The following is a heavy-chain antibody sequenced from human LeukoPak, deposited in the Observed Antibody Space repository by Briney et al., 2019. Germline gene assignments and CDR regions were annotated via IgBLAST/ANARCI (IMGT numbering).Heavy chain of an antibody. Sequence: GGSLRLSCVASGFRFTNYWMNWVRQAPGKGLKWVASIKQDGSQKSYVDSVKGRFTISRDNGKNTLYLQMNSLRPDDTAVYYCVRGGIGTSGYFDFWGQGTLVTVSS. V-gene: IGHV3-7*01. CDR1: GFRFTNYW. CDR2: IKQDGSQK. J-gene: IGHJ4*02. CDR3: VRGGIGTSGYFDF. D-gene: IGHD3-10*01.